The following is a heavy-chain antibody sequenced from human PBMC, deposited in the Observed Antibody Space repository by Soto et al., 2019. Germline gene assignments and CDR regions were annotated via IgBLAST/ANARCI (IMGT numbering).Heavy chain of an antibody. CDR2: INACNGNT. CDR1: GYTFTSYA. J-gene: IGHJ4*02. CDR3: AREMVRGVGSDY. V-gene: IGHV1-3*01. D-gene: IGHD3-10*01. Sequence: ASVKVSCKASGYTFTSYAMHWVRQAPGQRLEWMGWINACNGNTKYSQKFQGRVTITRDTSASTAYMELSSLRSDDTAVFYCAREMVRGVGSDYWGQGTLVTSPQ.